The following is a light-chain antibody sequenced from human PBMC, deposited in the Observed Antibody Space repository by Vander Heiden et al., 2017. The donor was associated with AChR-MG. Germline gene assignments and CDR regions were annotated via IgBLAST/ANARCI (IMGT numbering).Light chain of an antibody. Sequence: QSVLTQPPSVSGPPGQRVTISCPGSSSTIGAGYDVHWYQQLPGTAPKLLIYVNSNRPSGVPDRFSGSKSGTSASLAITGLQAEDEADYYCQSYDSSLSGYVFGTGTKVTVL. V-gene: IGLV1-40*01. J-gene: IGLJ1*01. CDR2: VNS. CDR3: QSYDSSLSGYV. CDR1: SSTIGAGYD.